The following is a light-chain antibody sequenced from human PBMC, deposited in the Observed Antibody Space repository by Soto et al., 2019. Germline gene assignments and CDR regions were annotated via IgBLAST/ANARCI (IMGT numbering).Light chain of an antibody. Sequence: QAVVTQEPSLTVSPGGTVTLTCASSTGAVTGGYYPNWFQRKPGQATRPLIYSTSNQHSWTPARFSGSLLGGKAALTLSGVQPEYEAEYYCLLYYGGAQLIFGGGTKLTVL. V-gene: IGLV7-43*01. J-gene: IGLJ2*01. CDR3: LLYYGGAQLI. CDR1: TGAVTGGYY. CDR2: STS.